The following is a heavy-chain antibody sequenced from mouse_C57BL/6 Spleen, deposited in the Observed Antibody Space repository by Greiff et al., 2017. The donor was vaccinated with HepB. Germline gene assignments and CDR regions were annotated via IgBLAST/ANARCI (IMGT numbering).Heavy chain of an antibody. D-gene: IGHD1-1*01. V-gene: IGHV5-17*01. J-gene: IGHJ1*03. CDR3: AYYYGSSSTWYFDV. CDR1: GFTFSDYG. Sequence: EVKLVESGGGLVKPGGSLKLSCAASGFTFSDYGMHWVRQAPEKGLEWVAYISSGSSTIYYADTVKGRFTISRDNAKNTLFLQMTSLRSEDTAMYYCAYYYGSSSTWYFDVWGTGTTVTVSS. CDR2: ISSGSSTI.